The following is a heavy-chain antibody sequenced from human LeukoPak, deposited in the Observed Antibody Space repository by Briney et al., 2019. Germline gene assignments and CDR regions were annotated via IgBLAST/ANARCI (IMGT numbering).Heavy chain of an antibody. V-gene: IGHV1-18*01. CDR1: GYTFTSYR. D-gene: IGHD3-10*01. Sequence: ASVKVSCKASGYTFTSYRISWVRQAPGQGLEWMGWISAYNGDTNYAQNFQGRVTMTTDTSTSTAYMELRSLRSDDTAVYYCTRGKDSSGSHPLLYYYYGMDVWGQGTTVTVSS. J-gene: IGHJ6*02. CDR3: TRGKDSSGSHPLLYYYYGMDV. CDR2: ISAYNGDT.